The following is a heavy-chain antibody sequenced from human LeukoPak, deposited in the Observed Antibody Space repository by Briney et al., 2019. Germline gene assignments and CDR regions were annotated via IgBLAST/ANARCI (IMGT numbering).Heavy chain of an antibody. CDR3: AKGRGYDILTGYDY. Sequence: PGGSLRLSCAASGFTFSSYAMSWVRQAPGKGLEWVSAISGSGGSTYYADSVKGRFTISRDNSKNTPYLQMNSLRAEDTAVYYCAKGRGYDILTGYDYWGQGTLVTVSS. V-gene: IGHV3-23*01. CDR2: ISGSGGST. D-gene: IGHD3-9*01. CDR1: GFTFSSYA. J-gene: IGHJ4*02.